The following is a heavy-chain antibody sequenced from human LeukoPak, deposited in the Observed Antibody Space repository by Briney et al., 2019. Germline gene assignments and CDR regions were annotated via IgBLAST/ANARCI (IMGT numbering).Heavy chain of an antibody. CDR2: IIPIFGTA. Sequence: SVKVSCKASGGTFSSYAISWVRQAPGQGLEWMGGIIPIFGTANYAQKFQGRVTITADESTSTAYMELSSLRSEDTAVYYCARDPNGSGSYYRDNYYYGMDVWGQGTTVTVSS. J-gene: IGHJ6*02. CDR1: GGTFSSYA. CDR3: ARDPNGSGSYYRDNYYYGMDV. V-gene: IGHV1-69*13. D-gene: IGHD3-10*01.